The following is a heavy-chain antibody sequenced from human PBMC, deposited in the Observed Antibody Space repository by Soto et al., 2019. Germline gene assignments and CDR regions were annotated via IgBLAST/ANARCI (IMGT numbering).Heavy chain of an antibody. CDR1: GGSISSYY. D-gene: IGHD6-19*01. V-gene: IGHV4-59*01. CDR3: ARGHSSGWYTLGRNYGMDV. CDR2: IYYSGST. J-gene: IGHJ6*02. Sequence: SETLSLTCTVSGGSISSYYWSWIRQPPGKGLEWIGYIYYSGSTNYNPSLKSRITISVDTSKNQFSLKLSSVTAADTAVYYCARGHSSGWYTLGRNYGMDVWGQGTTVTVSS.